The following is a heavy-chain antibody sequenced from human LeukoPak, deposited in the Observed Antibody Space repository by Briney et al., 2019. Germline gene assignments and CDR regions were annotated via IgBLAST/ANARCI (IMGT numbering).Heavy chain of an antibody. Sequence: SETLSLTCTVSGGSISSSSYYWGWIRQPRGKGLEWIGSIYYSGSTYYNPSLKSRVTISVDTSKNQFSLKLSSVTAADTAVYYCARHSDYYDSSGRIDYWGQGTLVTVSS. CDR1: GGSISSSSYY. CDR3: ARHSDYYDSSGRIDY. D-gene: IGHD3-22*01. J-gene: IGHJ4*02. CDR2: IYYSGST. V-gene: IGHV4-39*01.